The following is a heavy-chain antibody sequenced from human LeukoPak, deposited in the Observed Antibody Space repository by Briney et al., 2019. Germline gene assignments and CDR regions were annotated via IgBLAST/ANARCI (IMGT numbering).Heavy chain of an antibody. CDR3: AKIAGTYSPDY. J-gene: IGHJ4*02. V-gene: IGHV3-11*06. D-gene: IGHD1-26*01. CDR2: ISSSGTYT. CDR1: GFTFSRYW. Sequence: PGGSLRLSCAASGFTFSRYWMTWIRQAPGKGLEWVSYISSSGTYTNYADSVKGRFTISRDNAKKSLYLQMNSLSAEDTAVYYCAKIAGTYSPDYWGQGTLVTVSS.